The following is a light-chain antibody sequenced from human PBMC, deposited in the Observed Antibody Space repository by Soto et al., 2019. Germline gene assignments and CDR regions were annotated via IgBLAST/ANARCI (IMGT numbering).Light chain of an antibody. J-gene: IGKJ4*02. CDR1: QRVLASSSNKNF. CDR2: WAS. V-gene: IGKV4-1*01. CDR3: QQYYSTPRS. Sequence: DFLVTPSPDSLAVSLGARATINCKSSQRVLASSSNKNFLAWYQQKPGQPPKLLIYWASARESGVPDRFSGSGSGTDFTLTISSLQAEDVAVYYCQQYYSTPRSFGGGTKVDIK.